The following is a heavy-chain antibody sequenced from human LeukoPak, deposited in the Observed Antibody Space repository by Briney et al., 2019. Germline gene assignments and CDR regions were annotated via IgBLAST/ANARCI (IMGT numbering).Heavy chain of an antibody. CDR2: ISYDGSNK. Sequence: GGSLRLSCAASGFTFSSYAMHWVRQAPGKGLEWVSVISYDGSNKYYADSVKGRFTISRDNSKNTLYLQMNSLRAEDTAVYYCARVKGEYSYGLFDYWGQGTLVTVSS. J-gene: IGHJ4*02. CDR3: ARVKGEYSYGLFDY. V-gene: IGHV3-30-3*01. CDR1: GFTFSSYA. D-gene: IGHD5-18*01.